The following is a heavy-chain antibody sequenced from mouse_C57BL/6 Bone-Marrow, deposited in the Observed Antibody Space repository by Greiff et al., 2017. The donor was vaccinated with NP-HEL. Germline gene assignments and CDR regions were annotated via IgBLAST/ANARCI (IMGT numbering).Heavy chain of an antibody. CDR3: ARSAVVAHYAMDY. CDR1: GYSITSDY. Sequence: EVKVVESGPGLAKPSQPLSLTCSVTGYSITSDYWNWIRKFPGNKLEYMGYISYSGSTYYNPSLKSRISITRDTSKNQYYLPLNSVTTEDTATYYCARSAVVAHYAMDYWGQGTSVTVSS. CDR2: ISYSGST. D-gene: IGHD1-1*01. J-gene: IGHJ4*01. V-gene: IGHV3-8*01.